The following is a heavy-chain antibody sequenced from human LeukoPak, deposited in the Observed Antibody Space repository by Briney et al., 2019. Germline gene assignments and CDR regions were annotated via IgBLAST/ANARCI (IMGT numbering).Heavy chain of an antibody. CDR3: ARGVLTGTQPYFDY. J-gene: IGHJ4*02. Sequence: GGSLRLSCAASGVTFSSYGMHCVRQAPGKGLEWVAVIWYDGSNKYYADSVKGRFTISRDNSKNTLYLQMNSLRAEDTAVYYCARGVLTGTQPYFDYWGPGTLVTVSS. CDR1: GVTFSSYG. CDR2: IWYDGSNK. D-gene: IGHD1-20*01. V-gene: IGHV3-33*01.